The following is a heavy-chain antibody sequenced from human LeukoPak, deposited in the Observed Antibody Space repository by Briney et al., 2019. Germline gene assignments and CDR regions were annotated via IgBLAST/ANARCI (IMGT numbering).Heavy chain of an antibody. CDR3: ARDGNPFDY. D-gene: IGHD1-14*01. J-gene: IGHJ4*02. Sequence: GRSLRLSCAASGFTFTRYSMNWVRQAPGKGLEWISYISSSSSIIYYAHFVKGRFTISRDNAKNSLYLQMNSLRDEDTAVYYCARDGNPFDYWGQGTLVTVSS. CDR2: ISSSSSII. CDR1: GFTFTRYS. V-gene: IGHV3-48*02.